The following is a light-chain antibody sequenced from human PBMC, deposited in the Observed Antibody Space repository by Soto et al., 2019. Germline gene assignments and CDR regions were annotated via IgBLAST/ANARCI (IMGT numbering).Light chain of an antibody. CDR2: DVS. Sequence: QSALTQPASVSGSPGQSITIPCIGTSSDVGAYNYVSWYRHHPGKAPKLMIYDVSNRPSGVSSRFSGSKSGNTASLTISGLQAEDEADYYCSSFTTSSTLVFGTGTKLTVL. V-gene: IGLV2-14*03. J-gene: IGLJ1*01. CDR1: SSDVGAYNY. CDR3: SSFTTSSTLV.